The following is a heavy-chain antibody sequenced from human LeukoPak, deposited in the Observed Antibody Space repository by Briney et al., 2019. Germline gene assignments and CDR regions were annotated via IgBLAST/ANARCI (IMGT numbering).Heavy chain of an antibody. V-gene: IGHV3-43*02. D-gene: IGHD6-13*01. J-gene: IGHJ6*03. CDR1: GFTFDDYA. CDR2: ISGDGGST. CDR3: AKSSCWNNYCMDV. Sequence: GGSLRLSCAASGFTFDDYAMHWVRQAPGKGLEWVSLISGDGGSTYYADSVKGRFTISRDNIKNSLYVQMNSLRTEDTAMYYCAKSSCWNNYCMDVWGKGTTVTVSS.